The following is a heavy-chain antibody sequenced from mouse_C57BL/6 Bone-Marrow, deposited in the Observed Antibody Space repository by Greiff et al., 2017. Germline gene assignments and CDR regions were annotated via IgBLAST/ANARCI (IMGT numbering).Heavy chain of an antibody. CDR1: GYTFTDYY. CDR3: ARNWAY. CDR2: IYPGSGNT. J-gene: IGHJ3*01. D-gene: IGHD4-1*01. V-gene: IGHV1-76*01. Sequence: LVESGAELVRPGASVKLSCKASGYTFTDYYINWVKQRPGQGLEWIARIYPGSGNTYYNEKFKGKATLTAEKSSSTAYMQLSSLTSEDSAVYFCARNWAYWGQGTLVTVSA.